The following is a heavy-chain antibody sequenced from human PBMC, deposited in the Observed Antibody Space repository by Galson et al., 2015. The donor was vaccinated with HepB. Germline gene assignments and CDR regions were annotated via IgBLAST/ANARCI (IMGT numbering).Heavy chain of an antibody. D-gene: IGHD1-26*01. Sequence: ETLSLTCTVSGGSISSYYWSWIRQPPGKGLEWIGYIYYSGSTNYNPSLKSRVTISVDTSKNQFSLKLSSVTAADTAVYYCAREWELLGGYFDYWGQGTLVTVSS. CDR1: GGSISSYY. V-gene: IGHV4-59*01. J-gene: IGHJ4*02. CDR3: AREWELLGGYFDY. CDR2: IYYSGST.